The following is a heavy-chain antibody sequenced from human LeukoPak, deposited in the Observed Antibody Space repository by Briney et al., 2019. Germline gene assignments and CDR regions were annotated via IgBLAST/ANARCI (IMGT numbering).Heavy chain of an antibody. Sequence: GASVKVSCKASGYTFTSYGISWVRQAPGQGLEWMGWISAYNGNTNYAQKLQGRVTMTTDTSTSTAYMELRSLRSDDTAVYYCARDQVEGSGTYNYYYYMDVWGKGTTVTVSS. V-gene: IGHV1-18*01. CDR1: GYTFTSYG. D-gene: IGHD3-10*01. CDR3: ARDQVEGSGTYNYYYYMDV. CDR2: ISAYNGNT. J-gene: IGHJ6*03.